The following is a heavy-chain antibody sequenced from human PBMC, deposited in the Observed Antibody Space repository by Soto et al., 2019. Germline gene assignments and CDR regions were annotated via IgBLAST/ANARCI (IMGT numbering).Heavy chain of an antibody. Sequence: QVQLQESGPGLVKPSETLSLTCTVSGGSVSSGSYYWSWIRQPPGKGLEWIGYIYYSGSTNYNPPLKSRVTSPVDPSKNQFSLKLSSVTAADTAVYYCARASIVVVVAATPGWFDPWGQGTLVTVSS. CDR1: GGSVSSGSYY. V-gene: IGHV4-61*01. CDR3: ARASIVVVVAATPGWFDP. CDR2: IYYSGST. J-gene: IGHJ5*02. D-gene: IGHD2-15*01.